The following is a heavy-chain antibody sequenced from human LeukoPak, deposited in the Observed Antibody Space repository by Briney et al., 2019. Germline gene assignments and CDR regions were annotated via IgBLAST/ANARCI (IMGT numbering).Heavy chain of an antibody. CDR2: IGAGGDT. V-gene: IGHV3-13*01. D-gene: IGHD3-16*01. Sequence: GGSLRLSCAASGFTFSTYDMHWVRHTTGKGLEWVSAIGAGGDTYYQDSVKGRFTIFRDNANLYLQMNTLRPGDTAVYCCVCLGLGGLSLDWGQGTLVTVSS. J-gene: IGHJ4*02. CDR1: GFTFSTYD. CDR3: VCLGLGGLSLD.